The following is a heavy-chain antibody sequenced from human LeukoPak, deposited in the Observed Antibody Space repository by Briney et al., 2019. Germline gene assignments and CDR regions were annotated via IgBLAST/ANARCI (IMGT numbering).Heavy chain of an antibody. CDR2: ISSSGSTI. V-gene: IGHV3-11*01. D-gene: IGHD4-17*01. CDR3: ARDYGDSTNWFDP. Sequence: GGSLRLSCAASGFTFSDYYMSWIRQAPGKGLEWVSYISSSGSTIYYTDSVKGRFTISRDNAKNSLYLQMNSLRAEDTAVYYCARDYGDSTNWFDPWGQGTLVTVSS. J-gene: IGHJ5*02. CDR1: GFTFSDYY.